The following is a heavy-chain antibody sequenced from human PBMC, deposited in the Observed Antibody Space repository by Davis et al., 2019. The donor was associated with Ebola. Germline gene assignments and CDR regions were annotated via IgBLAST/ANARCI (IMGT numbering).Heavy chain of an antibody. CDR1: GGSISSYY. CDR3: ARGVGRNYNY. Sequence: PGGSLRLSCTVSGGSISSYYWSWIRQPPGKGLEWIGYIYYSGSTNYNPSLKSRVTISVDTSKNQFSLKLSSVTAADTAVYYCARGVGRNYNYWGQGTLVTVSS. V-gene: IGHV4-59*01. D-gene: IGHD4-23*01. J-gene: IGHJ4*02. CDR2: IYYSGST.